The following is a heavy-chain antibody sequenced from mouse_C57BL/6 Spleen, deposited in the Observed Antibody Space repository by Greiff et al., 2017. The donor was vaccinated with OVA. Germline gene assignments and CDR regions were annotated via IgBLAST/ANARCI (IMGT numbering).Heavy chain of an antibody. D-gene: IGHD1-1*01. J-gene: IGHJ4*01. CDR1: GYTFTSYW. V-gene: IGHV1-7*01. CDR3: ARCDGSSYDAMDY. CDR2: INPSSGYT. Sequence: QVQLKQSGAELAKPGASVKLSCKASGYTFTSYWMHWVKQRPGQGLEWIGYINPSSGYTKYNQKFKDKATLTADKSSSTAYMQLSSLTYEDSAVYDCARCDGSSYDAMDYWGQGTSVTVSS.